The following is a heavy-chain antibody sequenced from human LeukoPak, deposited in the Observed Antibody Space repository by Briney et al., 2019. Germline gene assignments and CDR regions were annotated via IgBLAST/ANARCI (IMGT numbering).Heavy chain of an antibody. J-gene: IGHJ4*02. CDR3: ARGVYCTNGVCYETFDY. CDR1: GGSISSGGYY. V-gene: IGHV4-31*03. Sequence: SETLSLTCTVSGGSISSGGYYWSWIRQHPGKGLEWIGYIYYSGSTYYNPSLKSRVTISVDTPKNQFSLKLSSVTAADTAVYYCARGVYCTNGVCYETFDYWGQGTLVTVSS. D-gene: IGHD2-8*01. CDR2: IYYSGST.